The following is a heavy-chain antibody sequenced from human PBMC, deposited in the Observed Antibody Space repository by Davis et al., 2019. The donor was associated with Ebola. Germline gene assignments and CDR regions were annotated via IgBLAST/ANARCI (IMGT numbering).Heavy chain of an antibody. J-gene: IGHJ4*02. D-gene: IGHD3-16*02. Sequence: GESLKISCAASGFTFSSYGMSWVRQAPGKGLEWVSAISGSGGSTNYADSVKGRFTISRDNSKNTLYLQMNSLRAEDTAVYYCAKDGGITFGGLIVIPYYFDYWGQGTLVTVSS. CDR2: ISGSGGST. CDR3: AKDGGITFGGLIVIPYYFDY. V-gene: IGHV3-23*01. CDR1: GFTFSSYG.